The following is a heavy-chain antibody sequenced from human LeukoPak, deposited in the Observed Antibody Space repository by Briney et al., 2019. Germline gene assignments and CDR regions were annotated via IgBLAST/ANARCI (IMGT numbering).Heavy chain of an antibody. V-gene: IGHV1-46*01. J-gene: IGHJ4*02. D-gene: IGHD3-3*01. CDR2: INPSGGST. CDR1: GYTFTSYY. CDR3: ATALLGVVDYYFDY. Sequence: GSVKVSCKASGYTFTSYYMHWVRQAPGQGLEWMGIINPSGGSTSYAQKFQGRVTMTEDTSTDTAYMELSSLRSEDTAVYYCATALLGVVDYYFDYWGQGTLVTVSS.